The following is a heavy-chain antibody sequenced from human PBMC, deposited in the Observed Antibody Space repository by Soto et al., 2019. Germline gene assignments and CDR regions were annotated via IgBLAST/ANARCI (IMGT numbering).Heavy chain of an antibody. J-gene: IGHJ4*02. CDR1: GFTFSSYA. CDR2: ISGSGGST. D-gene: IGHD2-2*01. V-gene: IGHV3-23*01. CDR3: ATDKSSSPFDY. Sequence: VGSLRLSCAASGFTFSSYAMSWVRQAPGKGLEWVSAISGSGGSTYYADSVKGRFTISRDNSKNTLYLQMNSLRAEDTAMYYCATDKSSSPFDYWGPGTQVTVSS.